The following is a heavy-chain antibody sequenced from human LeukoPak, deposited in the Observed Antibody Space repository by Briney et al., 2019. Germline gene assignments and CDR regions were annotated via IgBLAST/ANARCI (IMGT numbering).Heavy chain of an antibody. J-gene: IGHJ4*02. D-gene: IGHD6-13*01. V-gene: IGHV3-30*18. Sequence: PGGSLRLSCAASGFTFSSYGMHWVRQAPGKGLEWVAVISYDGSNKYYADSVKGRFTISRDNSKNTPYLQMNSLRAEDTAVYYCAKDRYAQQLVSYFDYWGQGTLVTVSS. CDR3: AKDRYAQQLVSYFDY. CDR2: ISYDGSNK. CDR1: GFTFSSYG.